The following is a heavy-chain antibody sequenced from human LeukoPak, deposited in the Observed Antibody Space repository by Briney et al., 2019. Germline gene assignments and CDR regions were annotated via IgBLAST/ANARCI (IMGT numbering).Heavy chain of an antibody. V-gene: IGHV1-69*04. J-gene: IGHJ4*02. CDR1: GGTFSSYA. Sequence: SVKVSCKASGGTFSSYAISWVRQAPAQGLEWMGRIIPILGIANYAQKFQGRVTITADKSTSTAYMELSSLRSEDTAVYYCARGGPNHYHSGYWGQGTLVTVSS. CDR3: ARGGPNHYHSGY. D-gene: IGHD1-14*01. CDR2: IIPILGIA.